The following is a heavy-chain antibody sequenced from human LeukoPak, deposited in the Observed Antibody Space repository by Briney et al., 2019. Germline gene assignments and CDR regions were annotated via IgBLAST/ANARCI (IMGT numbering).Heavy chain of an antibody. V-gene: IGHV3-23*01. CDR2: ISGSGGST. CDR1: GFTFSSYA. D-gene: IGHD3-22*01. J-gene: IGHJ4*02. Sequence: PGGSLRLSCAASGFTFSSYAMSWVRQAPGKGLEWVSAISGSGGSTYYADSVKGRFTISRDNSKNTLYLQMNSLRAEDTAVYYCAKDPGIYYHDPLNGPYFGYWGQGTLVTVSS. CDR3: AKDPGIYYHDPLNGPYFGY.